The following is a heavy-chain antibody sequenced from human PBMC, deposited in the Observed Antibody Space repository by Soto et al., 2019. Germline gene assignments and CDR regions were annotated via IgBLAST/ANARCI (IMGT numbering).Heavy chain of an antibody. Sequence: ASVKVSCKASGYTFTYYGISWVRQAPGQGLEWLGWISTYSGDTNSAPRLQGRLTMSTDTSTSTAYMELRSLTSDDTAVYYCARDERDSFSRGDCFSFDSWCQGNLFTVSS. CDR1: GYTFTYYG. V-gene: IGHV1-18*04. CDR3: ARDERDSFSRGDCFSFDS. D-gene: IGHD2-21*02. J-gene: IGHJ4*02. CDR2: ISTYSGDT.